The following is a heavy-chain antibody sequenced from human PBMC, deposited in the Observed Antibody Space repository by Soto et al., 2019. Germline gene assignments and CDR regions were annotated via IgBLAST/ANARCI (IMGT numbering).Heavy chain of an antibody. V-gene: IGHV3-23*01. CDR1: GFTFSSYA. Sequence: GGSPRLSCAASGFTFSSYALSWVRQAPGKGLEWISAISGSGSSRYYADSVKGRFTISRDNSKNTLYLLINSLRAEDTAVYYCAKATVEYSSSWPFDYWGQGTLVTVSS. CDR2: ISGSGSSR. D-gene: IGHD6-13*01. J-gene: IGHJ4*02. CDR3: AKATVEYSSSWPFDY.